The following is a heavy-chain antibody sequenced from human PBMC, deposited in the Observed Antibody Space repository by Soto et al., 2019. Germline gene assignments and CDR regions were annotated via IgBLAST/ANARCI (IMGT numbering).Heavy chain of an antibody. CDR2: IYPGDSDT. CDR3: ARQTAVAGTPYYYYGMDV. V-gene: IGHV5-51*01. CDR1: GYSFTSYW. J-gene: IGHJ6*02. Sequence: GEYLKISCKGSGYSFTSYWISCVRQMPGKGLEWMGIIYPGDSDTRYSPSFQGQVTISADKSISTAYLQWSSLKASDTAMYYCARQTAVAGTPYYYYGMDVWGQGTTVTVSS. D-gene: IGHD6-19*01.